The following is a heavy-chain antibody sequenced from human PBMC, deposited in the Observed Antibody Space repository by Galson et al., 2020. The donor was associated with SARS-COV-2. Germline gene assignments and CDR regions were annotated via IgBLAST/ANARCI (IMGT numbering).Heavy chain of an antibody. J-gene: IGHJ4*02. CDR1: GFLLTTSGMC. CDR2: IDWDDDE. V-gene: IGHV2-70*11. Sequence: ESGPTLVKPTQTLTLTCTFSGFLLTTSGMCVGWIRQPPGKALEWLARIDWDDDEYYSASLKTRLTISKDTSKNQVVLTMTNMDPVDTATYYCARIDSSGCRGNYWGQGTLVTVSS. CDR3: ARIDSSGCRGNY. D-gene: IGHD6-19*01.